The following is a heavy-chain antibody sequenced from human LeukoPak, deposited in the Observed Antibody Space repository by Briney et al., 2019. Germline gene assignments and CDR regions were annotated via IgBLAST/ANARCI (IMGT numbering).Heavy chain of an antibody. CDR2: VHYSGST. J-gene: IGHJ4*02. CDR3: ARHGGPYDSSGYLSYLDY. D-gene: IGHD3-22*01. V-gene: IGHV4-59*08. CDR1: AGSISNYY. Sequence: SETLSFTCTVSAGSISNYYWSWIRQPPGKGLEWRGYVHYSGSTNYNPSLKSRLTISADTSKNQFSLKLTSVTAADTAVYYCARHGGPYDSSGYLSYLDYWGQGTLVTVSS.